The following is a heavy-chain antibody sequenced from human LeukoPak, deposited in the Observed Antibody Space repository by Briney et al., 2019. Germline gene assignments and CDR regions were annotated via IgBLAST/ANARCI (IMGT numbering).Heavy chain of an antibody. CDR3: ARADPITGTYSPLDY. Sequence: PSETLSLTCTVSGGSISSYYWSWIRQSPGKGLEWIGYIYYSGNTNYNPSLKSRVTISVDTSKSQFSLKLNSVTAADTAVYYCARADPITGTYSPLDYWGQGTLVTVSS. J-gene: IGHJ4*02. D-gene: IGHD1-26*01. CDR2: IYYSGNT. V-gene: IGHV4-59*01. CDR1: GGSISSYY.